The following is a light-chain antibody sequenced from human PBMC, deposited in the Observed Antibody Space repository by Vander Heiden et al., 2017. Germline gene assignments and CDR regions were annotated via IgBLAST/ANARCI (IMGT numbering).Light chain of an antibody. Sequence: QTVATQEPSFLAPPGGTVTLTCALSSGSVATDNYPSWYQQTAGRAPRTLNYATNTRSSGVPDRFSGSILGNKAALTITGAQTEEECDYYCALNVGSGIWVFGGGTKLTVL. CDR3: ALNVGSGIWV. CDR1: SGSVATDNY. J-gene: IGLJ3*02. V-gene: IGLV8-61*01. CDR2: ATN.